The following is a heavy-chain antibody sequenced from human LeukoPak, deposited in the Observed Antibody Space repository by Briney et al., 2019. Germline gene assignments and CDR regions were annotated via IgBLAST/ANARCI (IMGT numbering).Heavy chain of an antibody. J-gene: IGHJ4*02. Sequence: SETLSLTCTVSGGSISSYYWNWIRQPPGKGLEWIGYIYYSGSTNYNPSLKSRVTISVDTSKNQFSLKLSSVTAADTAVYYCATSMVRGVISPLSYWGQGTLVTVSS. CDR2: IYYSGST. CDR3: ATSMVRGVISPLSY. V-gene: IGHV4-59*08. D-gene: IGHD3-10*01. CDR1: GGSISSYY.